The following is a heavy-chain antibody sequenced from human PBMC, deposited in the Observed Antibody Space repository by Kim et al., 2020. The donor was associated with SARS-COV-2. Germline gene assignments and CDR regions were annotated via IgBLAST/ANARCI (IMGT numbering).Heavy chain of an antibody. CDR1: GYTFTSYG. D-gene: IGHD3-3*01. Sequence: ASVKVSCKASGYTFTSYGISWVRQAPGQGLEWMGWISAYNGNTNYAQKLQGRVTMTTDTSTSTAYMELRSLRSDDTAVYYCAREYRPYYDFWSGVDYWGQGTLVTVSS. J-gene: IGHJ4*02. V-gene: IGHV1-18*01. CDR3: AREYRPYYDFWSGVDY. CDR2: ISAYNGNT.